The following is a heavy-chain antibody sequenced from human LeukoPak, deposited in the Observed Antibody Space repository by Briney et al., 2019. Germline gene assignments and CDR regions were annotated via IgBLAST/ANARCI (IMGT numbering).Heavy chain of an antibody. CDR1: GDSVSSNSAA. V-gene: IGHV6-1*01. J-gene: IGHJ4*02. CDR2: TCYRSKWYN. CDR3: ARAETYSGRVFDY. Sequence: SQTLSLTCAISGDSVSSNSAAWNWVRQSPSRGLEWLGRTCYRSKWYNDYAESVKSRITINPDTSKNQFSLQLNSVTPEDTAVYYCARAETYSGRVFDYWGQGALVTVSS. D-gene: IGHD1-26*01.